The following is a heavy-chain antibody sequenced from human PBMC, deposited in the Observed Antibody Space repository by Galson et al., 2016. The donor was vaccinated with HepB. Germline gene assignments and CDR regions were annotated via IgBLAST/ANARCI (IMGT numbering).Heavy chain of an antibody. CDR2: ISYDGSNR. Sequence: SLRLSCAASGFTFSTYGIHWVRQAPGKGLEWVAAISYDGSNRSHADSVKGRFTISRDNTMNTLFLQMDSLRVEDTAVYYCARIGLGYSSSLPDYWGQGTLVTVSS. D-gene: IGHD6-19*01. CDR1: GFTFSTYG. V-gene: IGHV3-30*04. J-gene: IGHJ4*02. CDR3: ARIGLGYSSSLPDY.